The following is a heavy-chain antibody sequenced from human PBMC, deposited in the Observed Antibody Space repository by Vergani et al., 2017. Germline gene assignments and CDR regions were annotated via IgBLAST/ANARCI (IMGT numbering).Heavy chain of an antibody. Sequence: QVQLQESGPGLVQPSETLSLTCTVSGGSISSHYWSWIRQPPGKGLEWIGYIYYSGSTNYNPSLKSRVTISVDTSKNQFSLKLSSVTAADTAVYYCARDPTGYGWGSIGGDVWGKGP. CDR3: ARDPTGYGWGSIGGDV. V-gene: IGHV4-59*11. CDR1: GGSISSHY. CDR2: IYYSGST. J-gene: IGHJ6*03. D-gene: IGHD3-9*01.